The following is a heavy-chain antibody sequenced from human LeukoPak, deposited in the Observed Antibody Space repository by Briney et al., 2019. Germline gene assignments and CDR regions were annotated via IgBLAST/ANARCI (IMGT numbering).Heavy chain of an antibody. D-gene: IGHD3-3*01. CDR2: ISSSSSYI. CDR1: GVTFSSYS. V-gene: IGHV3-21*01. CDR3: ARENDFWSGYYLDY. Sequence: GGSLRLSCAASGVTFSSYSMNWVRQAPGKGLEWVSSISSSSSYIYYADSGKGRFTISRDNAKNSLYLQMNSLRAEDTAVYYCARENDFWSGYYLDYWGQGTLVTVSS. J-gene: IGHJ4*02.